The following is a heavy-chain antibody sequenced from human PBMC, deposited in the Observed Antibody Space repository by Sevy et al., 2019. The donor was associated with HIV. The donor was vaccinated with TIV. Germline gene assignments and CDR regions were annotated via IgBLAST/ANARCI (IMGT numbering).Heavy chain of an antibody. V-gene: IGHV4-39*01. D-gene: IGHD4-17*01. CDR1: GGSISSSSYY. J-gene: IGHJ5*02. CDR2: MCYSGST. Sequence: SETLSLTCSVSGGSISSSSYYWGWIRQPPGRGLEWIGSMCYSGSTFYNPSLKSRVTISVDTSRNQFSLQLNSVTAADTAGYYCARLAYGDYVGYLDPWGQGILVTVSS. CDR3: ARLAYGDYVGYLDP.